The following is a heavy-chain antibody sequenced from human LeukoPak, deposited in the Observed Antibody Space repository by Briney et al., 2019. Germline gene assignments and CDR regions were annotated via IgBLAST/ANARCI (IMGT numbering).Heavy chain of an antibody. D-gene: IGHD2-15*01. J-gene: IGHJ4*02. CDR2: IYTSGST. Sequence: PSETLSLTCTVSGGSISSYYWSWIRQPAGKGLEWIGRIYTSGSTNYNPSLKSRVTMSVDTSKNQFSLKLGSVTAADTAVYYCAREEVVVAATVFDYWGQGTLVTVSS. V-gene: IGHV4-4*07. CDR3: AREEVVVAATVFDY. CDR1: GGSISSYY.